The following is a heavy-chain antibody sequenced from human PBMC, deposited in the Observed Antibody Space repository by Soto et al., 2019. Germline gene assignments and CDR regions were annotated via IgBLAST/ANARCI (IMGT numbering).Heavy chain of an antibody. CDR1: GFTFSSYA. D-gene: IGHD3-22*01. V-gene: IGHV3-23*01. Sequence: EGQLLESGGGLVQPGGSLRLSCAASGFTFSSYAMTWVRQAPGKGLEWVSAITGSGGYTNYADSVKGRFTISRDNSKNTLYLQMNSLRAVDTAVYYCAKVGNCYESDVYWYFDLWGRGTLVTVSS. CDR2: ITGSGGYT. CDR3: AKVGNCYESDVYWYFDL. J-gene: IGHJ2*01.